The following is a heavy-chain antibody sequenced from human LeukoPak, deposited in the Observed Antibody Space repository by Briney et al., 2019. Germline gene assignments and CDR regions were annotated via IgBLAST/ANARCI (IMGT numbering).Heavy chain of an antibody. CDR3: ARDISSGFGDYYFDY. J-gene: IGHJ4*02. D-gene: IGHD3-10*01. CDR1: GFTVSSNY. CDR2: ISGSGGST. Sequence: GGSLRLSCAASGFTVSSNYMSRVRQAPGKGLEWVSAISGSGGSTYYADSVKGRFTISRDNAKNSLYLQMNSLRAEDTAVYYCARDISSGFGDYYFDYWGQGTLVTVSS. V-gene: IGHV3-11*04.